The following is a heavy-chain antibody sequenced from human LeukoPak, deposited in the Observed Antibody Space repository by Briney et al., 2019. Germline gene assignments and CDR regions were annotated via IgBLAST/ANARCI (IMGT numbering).Heavy chain of an antibody. D-gene: IGHD4-11*01. CDR3: ARGDYSNYFDY. J-gene: IGHJ4*02. CDR2: IYTSGST. CDR1: GGSFSGYY. V-gene: IGHV4-59*10. Sequence: SETLSLTCAVYGGSFSGYYWSWIRQPAGKGLEWIGRIYTSGSTNYNPSLKSRVTMSVDTSKNQFSLKLSSVTAADTAVYYCARGDYSNYFDYWGQGTLVTVSS.